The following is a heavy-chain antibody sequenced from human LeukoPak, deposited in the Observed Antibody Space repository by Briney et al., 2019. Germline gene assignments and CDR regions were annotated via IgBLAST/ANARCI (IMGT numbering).Heavy chain of an antibody. CDR2: INPNSGGT. CDR1: GYTFTGYY. D-gene: IGHD3-3*01. J-gene: IGHJ4*02. Sequence: ASVNVSCKASGYTFTGYYMHWVRQASGQGLEWMGWINPNSGGTSYAQKFQGWVTMTRDTSISTAYMELSRLRSDDTAVYYCARGAATYYDFWSGYSLSSDYWGQGTLVTVSS. CDR3: ARGAATYYDFWSGYSLSSDY. V-gene: IGHV1-2*04.